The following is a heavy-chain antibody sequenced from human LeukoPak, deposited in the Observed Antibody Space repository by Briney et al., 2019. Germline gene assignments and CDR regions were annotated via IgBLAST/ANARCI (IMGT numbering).Heavy chain of an antibody. Sequence: GGSLRLSRAASGFTFSSYWMSWVRQALGKGLEWVANIKGDGSAKYYVDSVKGRFTITRDNAKSSLFLQMNSLRAEDTAVYYCARPVLSRTWFDDFWGQGTLVTVSS. CDR1: GFTFSSYW. J-gene: IGHJ4*02. D-gene: IGHD6-13*01. V-gene: IGHV3-7*01. CDR2: IKGDGSAK. CDR3: ARPVLSRTWFDDF.